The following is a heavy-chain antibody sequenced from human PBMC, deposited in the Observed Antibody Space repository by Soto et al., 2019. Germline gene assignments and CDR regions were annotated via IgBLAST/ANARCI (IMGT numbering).Heavy chain of an antibody. Sequence: SETLSLTCTVSGGSISSGGYYWSWIRQHPGKGLEWIGYIYYSGSTYYNPSLKSRVTISVDTSKNQFSLKLSSVTAADTAVYSCPRIKYYYDSSGYPVFDTWGQGTLVTVSS. CDR1: GGSISSGGYY. V-gene: IGHV4-31*03. J-gene: IGHJ5*02. CDR2: IYYSGST. CDR3: PRIKYYYDSSGYPVFDT. D-gene: IGHD3-22*01.